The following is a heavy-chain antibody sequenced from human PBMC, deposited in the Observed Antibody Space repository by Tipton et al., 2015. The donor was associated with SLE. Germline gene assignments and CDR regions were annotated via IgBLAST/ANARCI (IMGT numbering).Heavy chain of an antibody. J-gene: IGHJ4*02. CDR2: IYYSGST. Sequence: TLSLTCTVSGGSISSGSYYWSWIRQPPGKGLEWIGYIYYSGSTNYNPSLKSRVTISVDTSKNQFSLKLSSVTAADTAVYYCARDPDGYNWGYFDYWGQGTLVTVSS. V-gene: IGHV4-61*01. CDR1: GGSISSGSYY. CDR3: ARDPDGYNWGYFDY. D-gene: IGHD5-24*01.